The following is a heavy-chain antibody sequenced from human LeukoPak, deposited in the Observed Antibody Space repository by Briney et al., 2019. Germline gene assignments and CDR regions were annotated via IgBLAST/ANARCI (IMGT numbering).Heavy chain of an antibody. CDR3: ARGGERGDYVWGPNPPHPY. Sequence: PGGSLRLSCSASGFTFSSCDMNWVRQAPGKGPEWVSGIFTSGDGTYYADSVKCRFAISRDNSKSTLYLQMNSLRVEDTAVYYCARGGERGDYVWGPNPPHPYWGQGTLVTVSS. CDR2: IFTSGDGT. CDR1: GFTFSSCD. V-gene: IGHV3-23*01. D-gene: IGHD3-16*01. J-gene: IGHJ4*02.